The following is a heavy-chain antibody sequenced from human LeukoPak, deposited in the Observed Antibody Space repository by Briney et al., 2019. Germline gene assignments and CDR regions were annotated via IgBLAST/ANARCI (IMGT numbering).Heavy chain of an antibody. CDR1: GLTFRRYG. CDR3: TKNAGRREGWFDP. J-gene: IGHJ5*02. V-gene: IGHV3-30*02. D-gene: IGHD1-26*01. Sequence: PGGSLRLSCAASGLTFRRYGMHWVRQTPGKGLEWVAFIESDESIRQYADLVEGRFTISRDNSKNMLYPQMNSLTTEDTAMYYCTKNAGRREGWFDPWGQGTLVTVSS. CDR2: IESDESIR.